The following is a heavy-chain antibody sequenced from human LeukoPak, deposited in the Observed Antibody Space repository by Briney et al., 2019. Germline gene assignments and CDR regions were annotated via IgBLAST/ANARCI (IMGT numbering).Heavy chain of an antibody. Sequence: GGSLRLSCEASGFTFSSYTMNWVRQAPGKGLEWVSSISSSSSYIYYADSVKGRFTISRDNAKNSLYLQMNSLRAEDTAVYYCARGPITMIASDYWGQGTLVTVSS. CDR3: ARGPITMIASDY. V-gene: IGHV3-21*01. D-gene: IGHD3-22*01. CDR2: ISSSSSYI. CDR1: GFTFSSYT. J-gene: IGHJ4*02.